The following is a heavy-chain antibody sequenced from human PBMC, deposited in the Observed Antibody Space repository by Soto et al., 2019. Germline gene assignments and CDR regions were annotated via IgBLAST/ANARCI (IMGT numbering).Heavy chain of an antibody. CDR3: AADGVGAAGIFDY. D-gene: IGHD6-13*01. V-gene: IGHV1-58*01. CDR2: IVVGSGNT. Sequence: QMQLVQSGPEVKKPGTSVKVSCKASGFTITSSAVQWVRQARGQRLEWIGWIVVGSGNTNYAQKFQERVTITRDMSTSTAYMELSSLRSEDTAVYYCAADGVGAAGIFDYWGQGTLVTVSS. CDR1: GFTITSSA. J-gene: IGHJ4*02.